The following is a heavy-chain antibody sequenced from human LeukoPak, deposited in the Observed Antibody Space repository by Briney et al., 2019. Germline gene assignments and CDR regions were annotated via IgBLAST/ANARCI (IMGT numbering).Heavy chain of an antibody. CDR1: GFTVSGDN. Sequence: GGSLRLSCAASGFTVSGDNMSWVRQAPGKGLEWVSPINDRGTGTYYADSVKGRFTISRDNSKNTLSLQMNSLRAEDTAVYYCAKGLKTAVGPYMGYHYYMDVWGKGTTVTVSS. V-gene: IGHV3-23*01. J-gene: IGHJ6*03. CDR2: INDRGTGT. D-gene: IGHD5-18*01. CDR3: AKGLKTAVGPYMGYHYYMDV.